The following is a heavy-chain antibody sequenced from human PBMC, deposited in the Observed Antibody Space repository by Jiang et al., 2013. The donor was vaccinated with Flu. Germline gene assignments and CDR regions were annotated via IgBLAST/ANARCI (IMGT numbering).Heavy chain of an antibody. CDR2: IGSNADGGPT. D-gene: IGHD3-16*02. CDR1: GFSFSHAW. J-gene: IGHJ4*02. Sequence: VQLLESGGGLVKPGGSLRVSCAASGFSFSHAWMSWVRQAPGKGLEWVGRIGSNADGGPTEYAAPVKDRFIISRDDSEDTVHLQMNSLKGEDTAVYYCTAERAWGWGDYRPFNHWGQGSPGPPSP. V-gene: IGHV3-15*04. CDR3: TAERAWGWGDYRPFNH.